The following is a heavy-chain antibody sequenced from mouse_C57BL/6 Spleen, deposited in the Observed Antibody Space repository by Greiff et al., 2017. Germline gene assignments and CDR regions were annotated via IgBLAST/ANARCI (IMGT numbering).Heavy chain of an antibody. CDR2: IYPRSGNT. J-gene: IGHJ2*01. CDR1: GYTFTSYG. D-gene: IGHD1-1*01. CDR3: ARSGYYGSPYFDY. Sequence: QVQLQQSGAELARPGASVKLSCKASGYTFTSYGISWVKQRTGQGLEWIGEIYPRSGNTYYNEKFKGKATLTADKSSSTAYMELRSLTSEDSAVYFCARSGYYGSPYFDYWGQGTTLTVSS. V-gene: IGHV1-81*01.